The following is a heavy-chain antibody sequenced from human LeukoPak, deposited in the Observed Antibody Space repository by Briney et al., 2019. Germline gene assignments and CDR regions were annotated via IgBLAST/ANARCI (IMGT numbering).Heavy chain of an antibody. J-gene: IGHJ4*02. D-gene: IGHD3-22*01. V-gene: IGHV3-21*01. CDR3: ATNYYDSSGYYGGD. CDR1: GFTFSSYS. Sequence: EGSLRLSCAASGFTFSSYSMNWVRQAPGKGLEWVSSISSSSSYIYYADSVKGRFTISRDNAKNSLYLQMNSLRAEDTAVYYCATNYYDSSGYYGGDWGQGTLVTVSS. CDR2: ISSSSSYI.